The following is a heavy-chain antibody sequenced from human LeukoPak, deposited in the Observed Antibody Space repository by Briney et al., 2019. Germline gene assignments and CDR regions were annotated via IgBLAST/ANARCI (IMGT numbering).Heavy chain of an antibody. Sequence: QSGGSLRLSCEASGFTFTAYYMSWLRQAPGRGLEWVANIKEDGSVKNYVDSVKGRFTISRDNARNSVSLQMNSLRAEDTAMYYCGRDIVGGGDDYWGQGTLVTVSS. CDR3: GRDIVGGGDDY. V-gene: IGHV3-7*01. CDR2: IKEDGSVK. J-gene: IGHJ4*02. CDR1: GFTFTAYY. D-gene: IGHD2-21*02.